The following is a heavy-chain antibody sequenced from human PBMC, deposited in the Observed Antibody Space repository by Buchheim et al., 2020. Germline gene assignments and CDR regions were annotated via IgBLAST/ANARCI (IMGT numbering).Heavy chain of an antibody. CDR2: ISSSSSYI. CDR3: ARWQRTGYTRYFEL. V-gene: IGHV3-21*01. J-gene: IGHJ2*01. CDR1: GFTFSSYS. D-gene: IGHD3/OR15-3a*01. Sequence: EVQLVESGGGLVKPGGSLRLSCAASGFTFSSYSMNWVRQAPGKGLEWVSSISSSSSYIYYDDPLRGRFTISTDNAKNSLYPQMNSLRAEDTAVYYCARWQRTGYTRYFELWGRGTL.